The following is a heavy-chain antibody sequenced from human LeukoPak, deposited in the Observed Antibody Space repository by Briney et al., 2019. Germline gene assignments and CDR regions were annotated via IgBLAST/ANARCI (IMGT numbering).Heavy chain of an antibody. D-gene: IGHD6-19*01. Sequence: PSETLSLTCTVSGGSISSYYWGWIRQPPGKGLEWIGSIYYSGSTYYNPSLRSRVTILVDTSKNQFSLKLSSVTAADTAAYYCARAGSGWYYFDYWGQGTLVTVSS. J-gene: IGHJ4*02. CDR3: ARAGSGWYYFDY. CDR1: GGSISSYY. V-gene: IGHV4-39*07. CDR2: IYYSGST.